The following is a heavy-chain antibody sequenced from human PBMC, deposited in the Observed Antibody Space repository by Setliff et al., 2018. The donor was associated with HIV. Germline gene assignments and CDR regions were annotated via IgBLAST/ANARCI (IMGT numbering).Heavy chain of an antibody. CDR2: IYYSGST. V-gene: IGHV4-59*01. D-gene: IGHD3-16*01. CDR1: GGSMNSYY. CDR3: ARKGNVGGWFDP. J-gene: IGHJ5*02. Sequence: PSETLSLTCTVSGGSMNSYYWNWIRQPPGKGLEWIGYIYYSGSTNYNPSLKSRVTISVDTSKNQFSLKLSSVTAADTAVYYCARKGNVGGWFDPWGQGTQVTVSS.